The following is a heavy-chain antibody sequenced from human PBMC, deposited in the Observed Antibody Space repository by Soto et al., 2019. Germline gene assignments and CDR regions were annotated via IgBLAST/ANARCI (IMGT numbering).Heavy chain of an antibody. J-gene: IGHJ4*02. D-gene: IGHD5-12*01. Sequence: PGGSLRLSCAASGFSFDYFAMGWVRQSPGRGLEWVSSISGGGDITYDADSFKGRFIISRDKSKNTLYLEMNSLRVDDTAQYYCAKSTGYSGYDHFDFWGQGTVVTVS. V-gene: IGHV3-23*01. CDR2: ISGGGDIT. CDR3: AKSTGYSGYDHFDF. CDR1: GFSFDYFA.